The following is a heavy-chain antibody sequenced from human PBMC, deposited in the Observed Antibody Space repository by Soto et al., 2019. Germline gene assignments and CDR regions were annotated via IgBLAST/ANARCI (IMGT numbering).Heavy chain of an antibody. CDR3: ARLYYNDSSGYPEHFDY. V-gene: IGHV4-59*08. CDR1: GGSISSYY. CDR2: IYYSGST. J-gene: IGHJ4*02. Sequence: PSETLSLTCTVSGGSISSYYWSWIRQPPGKGLEWIGYIYYSGSTNYNPSLKSRVTISVDTSKNQFSLKLSSVTAADTAVYYCARLYYNDSSGYPEHFDYWGQGTLVTVS. D-gene: IGHD3-22*01.